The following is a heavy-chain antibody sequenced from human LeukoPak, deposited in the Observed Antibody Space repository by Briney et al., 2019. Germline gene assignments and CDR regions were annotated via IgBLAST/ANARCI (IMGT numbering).Heavy chain of an antibody. CDR3: ALGKNFGYHYFDF. CDR2: IQYDGSNK. J-gene: IGHJ4*02. Sequence: GGSLRLSCAASGFTFSTYGMHWVRQAPGKGLEWAAFIQYDGSNKQYADSVKGRFTISRDNSKSTLYLQMNSLRPEDTAVYYCALGKNFGYHYFDFWGQGALVTVSS. D-gene: IGHD2-2*03. CDR1: GFTFSTYG. V-gene: IGHV3-30*02.